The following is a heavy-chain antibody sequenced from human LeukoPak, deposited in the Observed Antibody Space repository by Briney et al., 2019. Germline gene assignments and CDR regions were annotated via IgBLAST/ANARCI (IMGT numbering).Heavy chain of an antibody. J-gene: IGHJ4*02. Sequence: RAGGSLRLSCAASEFSVGSNYMTWVRQAPGKGLEWVSYISSSGSTIYYADSVKGRFTISRDNAKNSLYLQMNSLRAEDTAVYYCARTSPPGRRTVDRVGGDDYWGQGTLVTVSS. V-gene: IGHV3-11*04. CDR1: EFSVGSNY. CDR2: ISSSGSTI. CDR3: ARTSPPGRRTVDRVGGDDY. D-gene: IGHD4-23*01.